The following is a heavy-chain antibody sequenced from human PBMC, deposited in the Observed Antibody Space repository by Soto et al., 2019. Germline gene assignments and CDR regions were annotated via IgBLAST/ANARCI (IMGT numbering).Heavy chain of an antibody. CDR2: IIPILGIA. J-gene: IGHJ5*02. CDR1: GGTFSSYT. CDR3: ARDISLETGTTLPDLVWFDP. V-gene: IGHV1-69*04. Sequence: GASVKVSCKASGGTFSSYTISWVRQAPGQGLEWMGRIIPILGIANYAQKFQGRVTITADKSTSTAYMELSSLRSEDTAVYYCARDISLETGTTLPDLVWFDPWGQGTLVTVSS. D-gene: IGHD1-7*01.